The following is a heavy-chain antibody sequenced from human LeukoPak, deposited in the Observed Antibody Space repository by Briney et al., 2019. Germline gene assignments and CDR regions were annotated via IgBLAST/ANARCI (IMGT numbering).Heavy chain of an antibody. CDR3: ARDRTGTTGGGPEFDY. V-gene: IGHV3-21*01. Sequence: GGSLRLSCAASGFTFSSYSMNWVRQAPGKGLEWVSSISSSSSYIYYADSVKGRFTISRDNAKNSLYLQMNSLRAEDTAVYYCARDRTGTTGGGPEFDYWGQGTLVTVSP. CDR2: ISSSSSYI. J-gene: IGHJ4*02. CDR1: GFTFSSYS. D-gene: IGHD1-1*01.